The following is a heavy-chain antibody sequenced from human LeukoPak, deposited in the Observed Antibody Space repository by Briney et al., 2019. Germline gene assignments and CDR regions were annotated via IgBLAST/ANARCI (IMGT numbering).Heavy chain of an antibody. J-gene: IGHJ4*02. CDR3: ASDIFSGWYYY. D-gene: IGHD6-19*01. CDR2: IYYSGST. Sequence: TSATLSLTCTVSGGSISSYYWSWIRQPPGKALEWIGYIYYSGSTNYNPSLKSRVTMSVDTSKNQFSLKLSSVTAADTAVYYCASDIFSGWYYYWGQGTLVTVSS. CDR1: GGSISSYY. V-gene: IGHV4-59*08.